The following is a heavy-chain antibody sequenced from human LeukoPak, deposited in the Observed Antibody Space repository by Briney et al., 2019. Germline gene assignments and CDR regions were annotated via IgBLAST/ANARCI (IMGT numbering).Heavy chain of an antibody. D-gene: IGHD2-21*01. CDR1: GGTFSSYA. Sequence: ASVKVSCKASGGTFSSYAISWVRQAPGQGLEWMGGIIPIFGTANYAQKFQGRVTITADESTSTAYMELSSLRSEDTAVYYCARGPPSGSYCGGDCYGYWGQGTLVTVSS. CDR3: ARGPPSGSYCGGDCYGY. J-gene: IGHJ4*02. CDR2: IIPIFGTA. V-gene: IGHV1-69*13.